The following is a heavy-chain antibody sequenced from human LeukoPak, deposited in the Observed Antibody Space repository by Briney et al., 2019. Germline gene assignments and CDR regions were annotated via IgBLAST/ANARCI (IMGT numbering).Heavy chain of an antibody. CDR2: ISWNSGSI. J-gene: IGHJ4*02. CDR1: GFTFDDYA. D-gene: IGHD1-7*01. V-gene: IGHV3-9*01. CDR3: NRGLELRDY. Sequence: GGSLRLSCAASGFTFDDYAMHWVRHAPGKGLEWVSGISWNSGSIGQADSVKGRFTISRDNAKNSLYLQMNSLRAEDTAVYYCNRGLELRDYWGQGTLVTVSS.